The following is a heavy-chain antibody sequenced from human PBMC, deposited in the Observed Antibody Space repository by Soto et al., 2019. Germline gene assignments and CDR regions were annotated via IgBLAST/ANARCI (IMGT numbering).Heavy chain of an antibody. J-gene: IGHJ4*02. CDR2: IIPIFGTA. CDR3: ARGLHYGDSPLFDY. CDR1: GGTFSSYA. V-gene: IGHV1-69*13. D-gene: IGHD4-17*01. Sequence: ASVKVSCKASGGTFSSYAISWVRQAPGQGLEWMGGIIPIFGTANYAQKFQGRVTITADESTSTAYMELSSLRSEDTAVYYCARGLHYGDSPLFDYWGQGTLVTVSS.